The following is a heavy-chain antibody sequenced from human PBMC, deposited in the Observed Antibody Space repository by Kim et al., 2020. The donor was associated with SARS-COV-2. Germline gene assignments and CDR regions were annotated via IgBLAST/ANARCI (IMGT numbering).Heavy chain of an antibody. CDR2: INHSGST. CDR3: ARLGVGSYNFDY. V-gene: IGHV4-34*01. CDR1: GGSFSGYY. Sequence: SETLSLTCAVYGGSFSGYYWSWIRQPPGKGLEWIGEINHSGSTNYNPSLKSRVTISVDTSKNQFSLKLSSVTAADTAVYYCARLGVGSYNFDYWGQGTLV. D-gene: IGHD3-10*01. J-gene: IGHJ4*02.